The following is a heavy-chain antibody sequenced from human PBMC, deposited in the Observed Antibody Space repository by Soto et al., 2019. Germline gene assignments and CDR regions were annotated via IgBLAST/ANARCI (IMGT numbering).Heavy chain of an antibody. CDR1: GFTFSSYW. CDR3: ARDSVARSFDY. J-gene: IGHJ4*02. Sequence: VGSLGISCAASGFTFSSYWMHWVRQAPGKGLVWVSRINSDGSSTSYADSVKGRFTISRDNAKNTLYLQMNRLRAEDTAVYYCARDSVARSFDYWGQGTLVTVSS. D-gene: IGHD5-12*01. V-gene: IGHV3-74*01. CDR2: INSDGSST.